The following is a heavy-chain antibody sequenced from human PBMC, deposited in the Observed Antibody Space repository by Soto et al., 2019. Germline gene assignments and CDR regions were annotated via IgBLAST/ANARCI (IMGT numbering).Heavy chain of an antibody. D-gene: IGHD1-26*01. CDR2: MQPSTGRT. CDR1: GYSFTSLD. J-gene: IGHJ4*02. V-gene: IGHV1-8*01. Sequence: QVQLVQSGAEVREPGASVKVSCKASGYSFTSLDINWVRQTAGQGLEWMGWMQPSTGRTGYAQKFQGRVTRTRDTSITTAYMELTTLTSDDTAFYYCARGVSAGVDYWGQGTLVTVSS. CDR3: ARGVSAGVDY.